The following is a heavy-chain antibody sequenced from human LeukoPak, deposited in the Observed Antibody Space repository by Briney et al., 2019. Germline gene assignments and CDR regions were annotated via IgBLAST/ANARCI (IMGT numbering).Heavy chain of an antibody. Sequence: GGSLRLSCAASGFTFSSYAMGWVRQAPGKGLEWVSAISGSGGSTYYADSVKGRFTISRDNSKNTLYLQMNSLRAEDTAVYYCAKAPAAPHYYDSSGYSPSYYYYGMDVWGQGTTVTVSS. V-gene: IGHV3-23*01. J-gene: IGHJ6*02. CDR2: ISGSGGST. CDR1: GFTFSSYA. CDR3: AKAPAAPHYYDSSGYSPSYYYYGMDV. D-gene: IGHD3-22*01.